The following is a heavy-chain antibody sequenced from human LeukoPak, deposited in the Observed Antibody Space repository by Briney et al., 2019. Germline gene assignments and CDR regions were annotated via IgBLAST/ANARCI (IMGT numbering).Heavy chain of an antibody. Sequence: SETLSLTCTVSGGSISSSSYYWGWIRQPPGKGLEWIGTIYYSGSTYYNPSLKSRVTISVDTSKNQFSLKLSSVTAADTAVYYCARDPTRDSSSWYTTPGYWGQGTLVTVSS. V-gene: IGHV4-39*07. CDR3: ARDPTRDSSSWYTTPGY. CDR1: GGSISSSSYY. D-gene: IGHD6-13*01. CDR2: IYYSGST. J-gene: IGHJ4*02.